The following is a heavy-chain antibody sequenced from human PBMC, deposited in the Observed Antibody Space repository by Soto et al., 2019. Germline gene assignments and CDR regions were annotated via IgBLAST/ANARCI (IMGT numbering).Heavy chain of an antibody. CDR1: GFTFSSYE. CDR2: ISSSGSTI. J-gene: IGHJ4*02. CDR3: ATSTINDYGDRKFDY. V-gene: IGHV3-48*03. Sequence: EVQLVESGGGLVQPGGSLRLSCAASGFTFSSYEMNWDRQAPGKGLEWVSYISSSGSTIYYADSVKGRFTISRDNAKNSLYLQMNSLRAEDTAVYYCATSTINDYGDRKFDYWGQGTLVTVSS. D-gene: IGHD4-17*01.